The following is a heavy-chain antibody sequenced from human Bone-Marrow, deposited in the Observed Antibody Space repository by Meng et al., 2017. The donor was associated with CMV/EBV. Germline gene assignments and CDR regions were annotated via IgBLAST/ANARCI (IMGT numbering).Heavy chain of an antibody. J-gene: IGHJ1*01. D-gene: IGHD3-22*01. Sequence: GFHFRSSAMSLVRQAPVKGLEWVSVISGGGGTADYADSVEGRFTISRDKSKNTLYLQMNSLRAEDTAVYFCAKVEYYYDGSGFYYFHHWGQGTLV. CDR2: ISGGGGTA. V-gene: IGHV3-23*01. CDR1: GFHFRSSA. CDR3: AKVEYYYDGSGFYYFHH.